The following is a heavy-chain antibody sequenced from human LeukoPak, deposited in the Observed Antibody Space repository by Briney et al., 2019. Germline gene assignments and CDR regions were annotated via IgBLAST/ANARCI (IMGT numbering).Heavy chain of an antibody. CDR3: AKRSRPTVTTGRGDY. CDR2: ISYDGSNK. J-gene: IGHJ4*02. CDR1: GFTFSSYA. D-gene: IGHD4-11*01. V-gene: IGHV3-30*04. Sequence: GGSLRLSCAASGFTFSSYAMHWVRQAPGKGLEWVAVISYDGSNKYYADSVKGRFTISRDNSKNTLYLQMNSLRAEDTAVYYCAKRSRPTVTTGRGDYWGQGTLVTVSS.